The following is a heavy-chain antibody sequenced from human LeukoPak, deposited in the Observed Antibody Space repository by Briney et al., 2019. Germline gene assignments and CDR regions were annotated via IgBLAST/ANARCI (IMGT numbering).Heavy chain of an antibody. Sequence: ASVKVSCKASGYTFTSYGISWVRQAPGQGLEWMGWISAYNGNTNYAQKPQGRVTMTTDTSTSTAYMELRSLRSDDTAVYYCARTYDILTVPDFDYWGQGTLVTVSS. CDR1: GYTFTSYG. CDR3: ARTYDILTVPDFDY. J-gene: IGHJ4*02. V-gene: IGHV1-18*01. D-gene: IGHD3-9*01. CDR2: ISAYNGNT.